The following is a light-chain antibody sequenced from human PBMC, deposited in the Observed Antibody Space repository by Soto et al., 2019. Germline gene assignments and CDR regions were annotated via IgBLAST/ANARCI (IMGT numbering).Light chain of an antibody. CDR2: DAS. J-gene: IGKJ1*01. V-gene: IGKV3-15*01. CDR3: QQYNNWPPWT. CDR1: QSVNSN. Sequence: EIVMTQSPAILSVSPGEVATLSCRASQSVNSNLAWFQQKPGQTPRLLIYDASTRAIGIPARFSGSGSGTEFSLTISSLQSEDFAVYYCQQYNNWPPWTFGQGTKVEIK.